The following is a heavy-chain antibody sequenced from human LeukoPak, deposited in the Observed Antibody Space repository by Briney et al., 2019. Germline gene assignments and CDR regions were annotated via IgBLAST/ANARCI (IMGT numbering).Heavy chain of an antibody. J-gene: IGHJ6*02. CDR2: IFYSGST. CDR3: ARTHLYYGLDV. V-gene: IGHV4-39*01. Sequence: SETLSLTCTVSGGSIHSSSHYWGWIRQPTGKGLDWIGSIFYSGSTHYNPSLKSRVSISVDTSKNQFSLNLSSVTAADTAVYYCARTHLYYGLDVWGQGTTVTVSS. CDR1: GGSIHSSSHY.